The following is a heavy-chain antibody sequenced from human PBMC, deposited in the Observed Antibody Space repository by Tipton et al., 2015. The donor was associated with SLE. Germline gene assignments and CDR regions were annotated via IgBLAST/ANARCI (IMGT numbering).Heavy chain of an antibody. Sequence: TLSLTCTVSGGSISSYYWSWIRQPPGKGLEWIGYIYYSGSTYYNPSLKSRVTISVDTSKNQFSLKLSSVTAADTAVYYCARQGQLGRYFDYWGQGTLVTVSS. CDR1: GGSISSYY. V-gene: IGHV4-59*04. CDR2: IYYSGST. D-gene: IGHD6-13*01. CDR3: ARQGQLGRYFDY. J-gene: IGHJ4*02.